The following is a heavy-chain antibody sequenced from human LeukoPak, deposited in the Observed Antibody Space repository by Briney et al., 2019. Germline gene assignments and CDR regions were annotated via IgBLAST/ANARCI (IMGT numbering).Heavy chain of an antibody. V-gene: IGHV3-21*01. CDR3: ARAVVTHGLNY. D-gene: IGHD4-23*01. J-gene: IGHJ4*02. Sequence: PGGSLRLSCAASGFTFSSYGMNWVPQAPGKGLEWVSSISSSSSYIYYADSVKGRFTISRDNAKNSLYLQMNSLRAEDTAVYYCARAVVTHGLNYWGQGTLVTVSS. CDR2: ISSSSSYI. CDR1: GFTFSSYG.